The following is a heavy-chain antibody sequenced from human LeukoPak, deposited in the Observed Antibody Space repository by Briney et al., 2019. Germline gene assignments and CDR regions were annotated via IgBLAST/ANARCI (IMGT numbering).Heavy chain of an antibody. CDR1: GGTFSSYA. CDR2: IIPIFGTA. D-gene: IGHD3-22*01. V-gene: IGHV1-69*13. Sequence: SVKVSCKASGGTFSSYAISWVRQAPGQGLEWMGGIIPIFGTANYAQKFQGRVTITADESTSTAYMELSSLRSEDTAVYYCARATYYYDSSGYSHFDYWGQGTLVTVSS. J-gene: IGHJ4*02. CDR3: ARATYYYDSSGYSHFDY.